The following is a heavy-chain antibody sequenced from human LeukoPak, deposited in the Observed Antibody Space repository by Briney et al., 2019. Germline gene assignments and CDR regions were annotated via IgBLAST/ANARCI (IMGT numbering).Heavy chain of an antibody. J-gene: IGHJ4*02. D-gene: IGHD3-3*01. CDR2: ISGTGGTT. Sequence: PGGSLRLSCAASGFTFTDYAMSWVREAPGKGLEWVSTISGTGGTTYYADSVKGRFTISRDNSKNTLYLQMNSLRAEDTAVYYCARGPNTFWSGYYPFDYWGQGTLVTVSS. V-gene: IGHV3-23*01. CDR3: ARGPNTFWSGYYPFDY. CDR1: GFTFTDYA.